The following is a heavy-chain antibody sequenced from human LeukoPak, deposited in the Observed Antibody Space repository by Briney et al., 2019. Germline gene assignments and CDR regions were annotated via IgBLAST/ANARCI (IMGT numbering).Heavy chain of an antibody. Sequence: EXXSLTCSVCGGSISSFYWTWLRQXPGKGVEGIGSIYYSGSADYTPSLKSRVTISVDTSKSQFSLRLSSVTAADTAVYFCARGVGATTQFDYWGQGTLVTVSS. CDR3: ARGVGATTQFDY. V-gene: IGHV4-59*08. D-gene: IGHD1-26*01. J-gene: IGHJ4*02. CDR2: IYYSGSA. CDR1: GGSISSFY.